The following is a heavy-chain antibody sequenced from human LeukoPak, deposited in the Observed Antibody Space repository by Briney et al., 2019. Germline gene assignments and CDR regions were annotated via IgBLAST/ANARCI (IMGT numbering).Heavy chain of an antibody. CDR3: AKAQSYHSYDSSGYVDAFDI. J-gene: IGHJ3*02. D-gene: IGHD3-22*01. V-gene: IGHV3-23*01. Sequence: PGGSLRLACAASGFTFSSYAMSWVRQAPGKGLEWVSSIIVGGGSTYYADSVKGRFTISRDNSKNRLCLQMNSLRVEDKAVYYCAKAQSYHSYDSSGYVDAFDIWGQGTMVTVSS. CDR2: IIVGGGST. CDR1: GFTFSSYA.